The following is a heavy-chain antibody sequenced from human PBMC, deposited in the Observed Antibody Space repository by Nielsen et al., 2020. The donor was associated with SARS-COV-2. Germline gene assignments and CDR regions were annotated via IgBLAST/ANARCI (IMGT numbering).Heavy chain of an antibody. CDR1: TFSRYA. CDR3: ARAPITMIVVVDAFDI. J-gene: IGHJ3*02. CDR2: IYYSGST. V-gene: IGHV4-31*02. Sequence: TFSRYAMSWVRQHPGKGLKWIGYIYYSGSTYYNPSLKSRVTISVDTSKNQFSLKLSSVTAADTAVYYCARAPITMIVVVDAFDIWGQGTMVTVSS. D-gene: IGHD3-22*01.